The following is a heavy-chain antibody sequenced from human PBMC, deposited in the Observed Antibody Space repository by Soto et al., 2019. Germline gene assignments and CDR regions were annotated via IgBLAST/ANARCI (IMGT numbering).Heavy chain of an antibody. D-gene: IGHD2-2*01. V-gene: IGHV1-46*03. Sequence: QVQLVQSGAEVKKPGASVKVSCKASGYTFTSHYMHWVRQAPGQGLEWMGIINPSGGTTSYAQKFQGRVTTTRDTSTSTVYMEVSSLRSEDSAVYYCVRDVVVPAAGYMDVWGKGTPVTVSS. CDR2: INPSGGTT. CDR1: GYTFTSHY. CDR3: VRDVVVPAAGYMDV. J-gene: IGHJ6*03.